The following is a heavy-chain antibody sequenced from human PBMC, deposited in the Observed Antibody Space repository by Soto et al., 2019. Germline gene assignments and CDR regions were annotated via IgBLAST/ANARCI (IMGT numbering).Heavy chain of an antibody. CDR1: GGSISYGSYY. V-gene: IGHV4-39*01. D-gene: IGHD3-10*01. CDR3: SGFDYYYYGMDV. CDR2: IFYSGST. Sequence: PSETLSLRCTVSGGSISYGSYYWGWIRQPPGKGLEWIGSIFYSGSTYHNRSLQSRVTISVDTSKKQFSLNPSSVTAADTAVYYCSGFDYYYYGMDVGGQGTTVTVSS. J-gene: IGHJ6*02.